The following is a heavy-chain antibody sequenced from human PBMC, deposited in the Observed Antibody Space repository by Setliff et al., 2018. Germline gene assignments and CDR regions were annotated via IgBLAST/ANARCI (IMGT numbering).Heavy chain of an antibody. J-gene: IGHJ3*02. CDR1: GGSISTYY. D-gene: IGHD3-22*01. Sequence: SETLSLTCTVSGGSISTYYWSWIRQPPGKGLEWIGYIHYSGSTNYNPSLKSRVTMSGDTSKNQFSLKLSSVTAADTAVYYCGRSYYDSSGYSLMLFDIWGQGTKVTV. V-gene: IGHV4-59*08. CDR3: GRSYYDSSGYSLMLFDI. CDR2: IHYSGST.